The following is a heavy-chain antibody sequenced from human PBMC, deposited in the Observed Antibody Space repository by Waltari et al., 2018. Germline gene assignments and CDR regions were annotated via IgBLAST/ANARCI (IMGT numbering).Heavy chain of an antibody. CDR1: GFTFSSYE. CDR3: ARVGLGYYDSSGYPDAFDI. V-gene: IGHV3-48*03. D-gene: IGHD3-22*01. J-gene: IGHJ3*02. CDR2: ISSSGSSI. Sequence: EVQLVESGGGLVQPGGSLRLSCAASGFTFSSYEMNWVRQAPGKGLEWVSYISSSGSSIYYAYSVKGRFTISRDNAKNSLYLQMNSLSAEDTAVYYCARVGLGYYDSSGYPDAFDIWGQGTMVTVSS.